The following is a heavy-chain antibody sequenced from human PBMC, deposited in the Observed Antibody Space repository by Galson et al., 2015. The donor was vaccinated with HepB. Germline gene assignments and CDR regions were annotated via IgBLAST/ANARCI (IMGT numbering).Heavy chain of an antibody. CDR2: IKSKTDGGTT. CDR1: GFTFSNAW. V-gene: IGHV3-15*01. Sequence: SLRLSCAASGFTFSNAWMSWVRQAPGKGLVWVGRIKSKTDGGTTDYAAPVKGRFTISRDDSKNTLYLQMNSLKTEDTAVYYCTTGLGGVWYPPYYFDYWGQGTLVTVSS. D-gene: IGHD2-8*02. CDR3: TTGLGGVWYPPYYFDY. J-gene: IGHJ4*02.